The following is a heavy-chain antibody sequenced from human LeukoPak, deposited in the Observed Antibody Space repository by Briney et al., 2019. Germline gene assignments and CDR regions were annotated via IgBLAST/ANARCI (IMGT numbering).Heavy chain of an antibody. D-gene: IGHD3-10*01. CDR3: AKARLRYCSGNYGIDY. CDR1: QFTFSSYG. CDR2: ISYDGSNK. V-gene: IGHV3-30*18. J-gene: IGHJ4*02. Sequence: GGSLRLSCAASQFTFSSYGMHWVRQSPGKGLEWVAVISYDGSNKYYADSVKGRFTISRDNSENTLYLQMNSLRAEDTAMYYCAKARLRYCSGNYGIDYWGQGTLVTVSS.